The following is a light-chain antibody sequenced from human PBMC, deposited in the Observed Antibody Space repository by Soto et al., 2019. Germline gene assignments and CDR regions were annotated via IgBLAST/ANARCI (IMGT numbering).Light chain of an antibody. J-gene: IGKJ5*01. CDR2: FGS. CDR1: QSLLYNNTYNY. V-gene: IGKV2-28*01. Sequence: VMTQSPRTLPVTCGGGASISCRASQSLLYNNTYNYLDWYDQKPGQSPQLMIYFGSNRAPGAPDRFSGSGSGTDFTLKINRVQDEYVGTYYCMQALQSLTFGQGTRLEI. CDR3: MQALQSLT.